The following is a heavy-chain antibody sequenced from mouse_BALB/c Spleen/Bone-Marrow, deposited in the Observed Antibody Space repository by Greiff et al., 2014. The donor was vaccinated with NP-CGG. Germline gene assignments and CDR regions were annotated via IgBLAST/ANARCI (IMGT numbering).Heavy chain of an antibody. Sequence: EVKLVESGGGLVQPGGSLKPSCAASGFTFSSYTMSWVRQTPEKRLEWVAYISNGGGSTYYPDTVKGRFTISRDNAKNTLYLQMSSLKSEDTAMYYCAGHVGSRGYYFDYWGQGTTLTVSS. CDR1: GFTFSSYT. CDR3: AGHVGSRGYYFDY. CDR2: ISNGGGST. D-gene: IGHD1-1*01. J-gene: IGHJ2*01. V-gene: IGHV5-12-2*01.